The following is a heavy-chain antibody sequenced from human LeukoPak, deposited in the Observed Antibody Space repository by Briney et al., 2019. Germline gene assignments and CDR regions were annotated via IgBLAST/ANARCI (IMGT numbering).Heavy chain of an antibody. Sequence: PSETLSLTCTVSGGSISSSSYYWGWIRQPPGKGLEWIGSIYYSGSTYYNPSLKSRVTISVDTSKNQFSLKLSSVTAADPAVYYCARGEFYDSSGYYYTKTDAFDIWGQGTMVTVSS. CDR2: IYYSGST. CDR3: ARGEFYDSSGYYYTKTDAFDI. D-gene: IGHD3-22*01. V-gene: IGHV4-39*01. J-gene: IGHJ3*02. CDR1: GGSISSSSYY.